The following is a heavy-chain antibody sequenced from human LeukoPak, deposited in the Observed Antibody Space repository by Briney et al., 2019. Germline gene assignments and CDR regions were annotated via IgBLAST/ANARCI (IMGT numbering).Heavy chain of an antibody. CDR2: IKQDGSEK. CDR3: AREKRGSGYSDRGFDP. CDR1: GFTFSSYW. D-gene: IGHD3-22*01. V-gene: IGHV3-7*01. J-gene: IGHJ5*02. Sequence: GGSLRLSCAASGFTFSSYWMSWVRQAPGKGLEWVANIKQDGSEKYYVDSVKGRFTISRDNAKNSLYLQMNSLRAEDTAVYYCAREKRGSGYSDRGFDPWGQGTLVTVSS.